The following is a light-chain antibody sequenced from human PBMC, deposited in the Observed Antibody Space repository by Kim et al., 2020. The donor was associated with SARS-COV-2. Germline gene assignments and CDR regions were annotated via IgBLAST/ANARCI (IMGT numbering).Light chain of an antibody. Sequence: DIQMTQSPSSLSASVGDRVTITCQASQDIKNYLNWYQQKPGKAPKLLIYDASTLETGVPSRFSGGGSGTHFTITINSLQPEDVATYYCQQYDNLPPFTFGQGTTLEIK. CDR3: QQYDNLPPFT. CDR1: QDIKNY. CDR2: DAS. V-gene: IGKV1-33*01. J-gene: IGKJ2*01.